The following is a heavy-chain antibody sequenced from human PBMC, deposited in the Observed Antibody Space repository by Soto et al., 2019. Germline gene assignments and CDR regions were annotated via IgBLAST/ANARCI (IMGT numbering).Heavy chain of an antibody. D-gene: IGHD2-15*01. CDR1: GGSISSYY. V-gene: IGHV4-30-4*08. J-gene: IGHJ6*02. Sequence: LSLTCTVSGGSISSYYWSWIRQPPGKGLEWIGYIYYSGSTYYNPSLKSRVTISVDTSKNQFSLKLSSVTAADTAVYYCARDRARPSRYCSGGSCYPVSYYYGMDVWGQGTTVTVSS. CDR3: ARDRARPSRYCSGGSCYPVSYYYGMDV. CDR2: IYYSGST.